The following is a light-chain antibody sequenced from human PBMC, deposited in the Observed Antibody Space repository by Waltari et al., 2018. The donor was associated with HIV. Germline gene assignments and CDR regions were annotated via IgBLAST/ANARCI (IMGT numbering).Light chain of an antibody. V-gene: IGLV1-44*01. CDR2: SNN. CDR3: AAWDDSLDGPV. Sequence: QSVLTQPPSASGTPGQRVTISCSGSSSNIGGNSVNWYQHLPGTAPKLLIYSNNERPSGVPDLCSGSKSGTSASRAISGLQSEDEADYYCAAWDDSLDGPVFGGGTKLTVL. J-gene: IGLJ3*02. CDR1: SSNIGGNS.